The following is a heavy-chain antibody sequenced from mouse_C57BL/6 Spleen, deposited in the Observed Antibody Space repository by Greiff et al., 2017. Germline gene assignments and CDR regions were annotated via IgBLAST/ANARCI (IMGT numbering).Heavy chain of an antibody. Sequence: QVQLKESGAELVRPGASVKLSCKASGYTFTDYYINWVKQRPGQGLEWIARIYPGSGNTYYNEKFKGKATLTAEKSSSTAYMQLSSLTSEDSAVYFCARNGNRVYYFDYWGQGTTLTVSS. CDR1: GYTFTDYY. CDR3: ARNGNRVYYFDY. V-gene: IGHV1-76*01. CDR2: IYPGSGNT. D-gene: IGHD2-1*01. J-gene: IGHJ2*01.